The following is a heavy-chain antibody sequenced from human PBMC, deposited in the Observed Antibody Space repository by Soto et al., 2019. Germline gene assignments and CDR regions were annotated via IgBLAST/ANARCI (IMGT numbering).Heavy chain of an antibody. V-gene: IGHV3-11*01. J-gene: IGHJ6*02. Sequence: QVQLVESGGGLVKPGGSLRLPCAASGFTFSDYYMSWIRQAPGKGLDRVSYISSSGSTIYYADSVKGRFTISRDNAKNSLYLHMNSLRAEDTAVYYCASCGYSGYGGYYYYGMDVWGQGTTVTVSS. CDR3: ASCGYSGYGGYYYYGMDV. D-gene: IGHD5-12*01. CDR2: ISSSGSTI. CDR1: GFTFSDYY.